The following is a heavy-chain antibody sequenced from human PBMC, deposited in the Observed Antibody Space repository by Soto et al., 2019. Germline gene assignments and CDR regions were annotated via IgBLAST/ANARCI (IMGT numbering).Heavy chain of an antibody. D-gene: IGHD3-16*01. CDR1: GGSISSYY. Sequence: PSETLSLTCTVSGGSISSYYWSWIRQPPGKGLEWIWYISYSGTTNYNPSLKSRVTMSLDTSKSQFSLKLSSLTAADTAVYYCARAPGVWDNWFDPWGQGTLVTVSS. CDR2: ISYSGTT. CDR3: ARAPGVWDNWFDP. J-gene: IGHJ5*02. V-gene: IGHV4-59*01.